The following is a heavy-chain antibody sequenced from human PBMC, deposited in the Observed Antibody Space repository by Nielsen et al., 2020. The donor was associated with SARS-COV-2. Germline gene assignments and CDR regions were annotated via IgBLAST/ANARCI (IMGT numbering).Heavy chain of an antibody. CDR3: AREDGGYEQILNRYYYYGLDV. Sequence: WIRQPPGKGLEWVSSISSSSSYIYYADSVKGRFTISRDNAKNSLYLQMNSLRDEDTAVYYCAREDGGYEQILNRYYYYGLDVWGQGTTVTVSS. CDR2: ISSSSSYI. J-gene: IGHJ6*02. V-gene: IGHV3-21*01. D-gene: IGHD5-12*01.